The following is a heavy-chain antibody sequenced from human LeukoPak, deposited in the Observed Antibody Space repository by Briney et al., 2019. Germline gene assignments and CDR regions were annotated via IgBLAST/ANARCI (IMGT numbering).Heavy chain of an antibody. D-gene: IGHD3-3*01. J-gene: IGHJ4*02. CDR1: GFTFSSYS. CDR3: ARAGYDFWSGHYYFDY. V-gene: IGHV3-7*01. Sequence: PGGSLRLSCAVSGFTFSSYSMNWVRHAPGKGQEWVANIKQDGSEKYYVDSVKGRFTISRDNAKNSLYLQMNSLRAEDTAVYYCARAGYDFWSGHYYFDYWGQGTLVTVSS. CDR2: IKQDGSEK.